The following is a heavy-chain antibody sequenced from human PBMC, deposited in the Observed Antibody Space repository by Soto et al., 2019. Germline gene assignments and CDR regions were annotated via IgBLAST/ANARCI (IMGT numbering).Heavy chain of an antibody. J-gene: IGHJ4*02. CDR2: IYDSGST. CDR3: AALKRIVAADY. D-gene: IGHD3-16*02. Sequence: QVQLQESGPGLVKSSETLSLTCTVSGDSVTSDKHYWCWIRQPPGKGLEWIGYIYDSGSTNPSLKSRFTFSVDTSRNQFSVRLTSVTAADTAVYYCAALKRIVAADYWGQGTLAIVSS. V-gene: IGHV4-61*01. CDR1: GDSVTSDKHY.